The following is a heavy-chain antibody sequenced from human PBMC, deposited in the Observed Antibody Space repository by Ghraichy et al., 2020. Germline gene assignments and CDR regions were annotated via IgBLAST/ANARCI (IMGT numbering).Heavy chain of an antibody. CDR1: GFTFSRSA. V-gene: IGHV3-30*03. CDR2: ISYDGKNQ. Sequence: GGSLRLSCAASGFTFSRSAMHWVRQAPGKGLDWVSIISYDGKNQYFGDSVKDRFTISRDNPRNMVYLHMNSLKTEDTAVYYCSRAVVTTSYGVGWFDLWGQETLLTVSS. J-gene: IGHJ5*02. CDR3: SRAVVTTSYGVGWFDL. D-gene: IGHD3-10*01.